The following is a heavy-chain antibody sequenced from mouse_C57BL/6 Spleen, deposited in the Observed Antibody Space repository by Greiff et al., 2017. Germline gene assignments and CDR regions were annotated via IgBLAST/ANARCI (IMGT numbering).Heavy chain of an antibody. D-gene: IGHD3-2*02. CDR3: ARSSIRRDSSGYYYAMDY. V-gene: IGHV1-52*01. CDR1: GYTFTSYW. CDR2: IDPSDSET. Sequence: QVQLQQPGAELVRPGSSVKLSCKASGYTFTSYWMHWVKQRPIQGLEWIGNIDPSDSETHYNQKFKDKATFTVDKSSSTAYRQLSSLTSEDSAVYYCARSSIRRDSSGYYYAMDYWGQGTSVTVSS. J-gene: IGHJ4*01.